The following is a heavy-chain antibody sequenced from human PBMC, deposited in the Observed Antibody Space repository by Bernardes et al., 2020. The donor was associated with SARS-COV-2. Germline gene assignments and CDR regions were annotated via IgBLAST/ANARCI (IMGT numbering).Heavy chain of an antibody. Sequence: GGSLRLSCAGSGFPFSGYSFNWVRQAPGKRLEWISHITPSGTTTYYADSVRGRFTMSRDNAKNSLNLQMDSLRDDDTAIYYCAGSSGHYLDWGQGALVTVSS. D-gene: IGHD3-22*01. CDR3: AGSSGHYLD. CDR2: ITPSGTTT. J-gene: IGHJ4*02. V-gene: IGHV3-48*02. CDR1: GFPFSGYS.